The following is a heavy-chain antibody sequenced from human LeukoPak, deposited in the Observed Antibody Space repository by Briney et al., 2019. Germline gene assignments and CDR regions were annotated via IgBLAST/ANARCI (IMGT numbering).Heavy chain of an antibody. V-gene: IGHV4-59*01. CDR2: IYYSGST. CDR1: GGSISSYY. J-gene: IGHJ5*02. Sequence: PSETLSLTCTVSGGSISSYYWSWIRQPAGKGLEWIRYIYYSGSTNYNPSLKSRVTISIDTSKNQFSLKLSSVIAADTAVYYCARVERQLWLRYPSYWFDPWGQGTLVTVSS. CDR3: ARVERQLWLRYPSYWFDP. D-gene: IGHD5-18*01.